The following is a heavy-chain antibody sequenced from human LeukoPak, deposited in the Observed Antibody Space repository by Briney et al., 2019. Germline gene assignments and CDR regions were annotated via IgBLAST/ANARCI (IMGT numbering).Heavy chain of an antibody. Sequence: GGSLRLSCAASGFTVSSNYMSWVRQAPGKGLEWVSVIYSGGSTYYADSVKGRFTISRDNSKNTLNLQMNSLRAEDTAVYYCARGYSGYDYFSDYWGQGTLVTVSS. CDR1: GFTVSSNY. D-gene: IGHD5-12*01. CDR2: IYSGGST. V-gene: IGHV3-66*02. J-gene: IGHJ4*02. CDR3: ARGYSGYDYFSDY.